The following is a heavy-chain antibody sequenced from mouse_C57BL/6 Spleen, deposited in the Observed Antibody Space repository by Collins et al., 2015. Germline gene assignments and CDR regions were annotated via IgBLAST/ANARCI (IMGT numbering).Heavy chain of an antibody. Sequence: QVQLQQPGAELVKPGASVKLSCKASGYTFTSYWMQWVKQRPGQGLEWIGEIDPSDSYTNYNQKFKGKATLTVDTSSSTAYMQLSSLTSEDSAVYYCASSSTGTRDYWGQGTTLTVSS. J-gene: IGHJ2*01. CDR3: ASSSTGTRDY. V-gene: IGHV1-50*01. CDR2: IDPSDSYT. CDR1: GYTFTSYW. D-gene: IGHD4-1*02.